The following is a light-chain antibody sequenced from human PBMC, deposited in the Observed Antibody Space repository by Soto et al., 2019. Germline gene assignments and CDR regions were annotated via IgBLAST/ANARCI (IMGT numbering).Light chain of an antibody. J-gene: IGKJ1*01. CDR2: GAS. Sequence: IVLTQSRCTLSLSPGSRATLPCRASQSVSNNYLALYQQKPGQAPRLLKYGASNKATGIPDRFSGSGSGTDFTLTISRLEPEDFAVYYCQQYGSSGTFGQGTKVDIK. CDR3: QQYGSSGT. CDR1: QSVSNNY. V-gene: IGKV3-20*01.